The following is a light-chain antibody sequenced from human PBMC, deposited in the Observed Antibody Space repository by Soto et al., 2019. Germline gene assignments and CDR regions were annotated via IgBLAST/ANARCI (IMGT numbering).Light chain of an antibody. CDR1: HSVSSNY. CDR2: DVS. J-gene: IGKJ1*01. V-gene: IGKV3-20*01. Sequence: EIVLTQSPGTLSLSPGERATLSCRSSHSVSSNYLALYQHKPGHAPRLLIYDVSSSATYMPDRFSGSGSGTDFTLTISRLEAVDFAVYYWQQYGISPTFGQGTKVEIK. CDR3: QQYGISPT.